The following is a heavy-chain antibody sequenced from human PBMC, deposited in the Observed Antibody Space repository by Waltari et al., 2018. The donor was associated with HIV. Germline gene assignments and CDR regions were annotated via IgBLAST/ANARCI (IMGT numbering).Heavy chain of an antibody. D-gene: IGHD3-22*01. CDR1: GFSLSPTGVG. J-gene: IGHJ3*02. V-gene: IGHV2-5*01. Sequence: QITLKESGPTLVRPTQTLTLTCSFSGFSLSPTGVGVGWTRPSPGKALECLALIYWNDDKRYSPSLKSRLNITKDTSRNQVVLILTNMDPEDTATYYCAHILTHYDTNGHYWSPNGFDIWGQGTMVSVSS. CDR3: AHILTHYDTNGHYWSPNGFDI. CDR2: IYWNDDK.